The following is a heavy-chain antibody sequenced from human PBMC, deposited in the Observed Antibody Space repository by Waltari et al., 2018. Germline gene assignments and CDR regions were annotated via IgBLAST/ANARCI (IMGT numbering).Heavy chain of an antibody. V-gene: IGHV4-31*03. J-gene: IGHJ4*02. CDR1: GGSISSGGYY. Sequence: QVQLQESGPGLVKPSQTLSLTCTVSGGSISSGGYYWSWIRQHPGKGLEWVGYIDCSGSTDYNPSLKGRVTISVDTSKNQFSLKLSSVTAADTAVYYCAKATCSSTSCYAFDYWGQGTLVTVSS. CDR3: AKATCSSTSCYAFDY. D-gene: IGHD2-2*01. CDR2: IDCSGST.